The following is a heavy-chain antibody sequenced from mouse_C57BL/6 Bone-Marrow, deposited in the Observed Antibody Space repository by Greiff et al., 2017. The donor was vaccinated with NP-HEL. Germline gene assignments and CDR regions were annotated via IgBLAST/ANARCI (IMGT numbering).Heavy chain of an antibody. CDR3: ARGAFGSRRYFDV. CDR1: GYTFTSYW. Sequence: VQLQQPGAELVMPGASVKLSCKASGYTFTSYWMHWVKQRPGQGLEWIGEIDPSDSYTNYNQKFKGKSTLTVDKSSSTAYMQLSSLTSEDSAVYYCARGAFGSRRYFDVWGTGTTVTVSS. V-gene: IGHV1-69*01. J-gene: IGHJ1*03. D-gene: IGHD1-1*01. CDR2: IDPSDSYT.